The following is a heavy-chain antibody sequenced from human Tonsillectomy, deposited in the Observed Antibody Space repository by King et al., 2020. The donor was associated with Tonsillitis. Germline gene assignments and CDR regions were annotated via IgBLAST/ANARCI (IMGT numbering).Heavy chain of an antibody. CDR3: AKDQGAGYFDTGRGAFDI. V-gene: IGHV3-21*01. CDR1: GFTFRNYD. CDR2: INTGSTYI. D-gene: IGHD3-22*01. J-gene: IGHJ3*02. Sequence: QLVQSGGGLVKPGGSLRLSCATSGFTFRNYDMNWVRQAPGRGLEWVSSINTGSTYIYYADSVKGRFTISSNNAKNSLFLELNSLRAEDTAVYFCAKDQGAGYFDTGRGAFDIWGQGTMVTVSS.